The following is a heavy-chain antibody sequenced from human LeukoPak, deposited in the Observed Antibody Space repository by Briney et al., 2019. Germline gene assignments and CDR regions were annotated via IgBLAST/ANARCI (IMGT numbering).Heavy chain of an antibody. Sequence: SETLSLTCTVSGGSISSYYWSWIRQPPGKGLEWIGYIYYSGSTNYNPSLKSRVTISVDTSKNQFSLNLSSVTAADTAVYYCARHSYYYYGMDVWGQGTTVTVSS. CDR3: ARHSYYYYGMDV. V-gene: IGHV4-59*08. CDR2: IYYSGST. J-gene: IGHJ6*02. CDR1: GGSISSYY.